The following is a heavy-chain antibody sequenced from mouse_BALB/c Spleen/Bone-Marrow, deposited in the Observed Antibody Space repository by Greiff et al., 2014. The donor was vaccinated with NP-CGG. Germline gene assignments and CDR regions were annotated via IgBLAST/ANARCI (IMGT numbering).Heavy chain of an antibody. V-gene: IGHV1-61*01. CDR1: GYTFTSYW. CDR2: IDPSDSET. J-gene: IGHJ2*01. CDR3: ARGTYYRYDVGY. Sequence: VQVVESGAGLVRPGASVKLSCKASGYTFTSYWMNWVKQRPGQGLEWIGMIDPSDSETHYNQMFKDKATLTVDKSSSTADMQHSSLTSEDAAVYYCARGTYYRYDVGYWGQGTTQTVSS. D-gene: IGHD2-14*01.